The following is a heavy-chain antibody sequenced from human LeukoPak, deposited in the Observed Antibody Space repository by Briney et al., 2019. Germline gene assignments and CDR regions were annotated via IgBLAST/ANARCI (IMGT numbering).Heavy chain of an antibody. V-gene: IGHV3-23*01. CDR1: GFTFSSYA. Sequence: GRSLRLSCAASGFTFSSYAMSWVRQAPGKGLEWVSAISGSGGSTYYADSVKGRFTISRDNSRNTLSLQMNSLRTEDTAVYYCANVQWPLDYWGQGTLVTVSS. D-gene: IGHD6-19*01. CDR2: ISGSGGST. J-gene: IGHJ4*02. CDR3: ANVQWPLDY.